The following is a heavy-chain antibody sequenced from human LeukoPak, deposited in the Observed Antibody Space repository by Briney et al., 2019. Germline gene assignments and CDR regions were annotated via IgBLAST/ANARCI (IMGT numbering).Heavy chain of an antibody. CDR3: ARDRYYYGSGSYPYMDV. D-gene: IGHD3-10*01. V-gene: IGHV4-34*01. Sequence: PSETLSLTCAVYGGSFSGYHWSWIRQPPGKGLEWIGEINHSGSTNYNPSLKSRVTISVDTSKNQFSLKVSSVTAADTAVYYCARDRYYYGSGSYPYMDVWGKGTTVTISS. CDR2: INHSGST. J-gene: IGHJ6*03. CDR1: GGSFSGYH.